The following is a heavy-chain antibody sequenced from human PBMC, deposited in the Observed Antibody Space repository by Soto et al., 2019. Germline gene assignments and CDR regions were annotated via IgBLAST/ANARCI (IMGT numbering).Heavy chain of an antibody. D-gene: IGHD3-3*01. CDR1: GFTFSNAW. J-gene: IGHJ4*02. CDR2: IKSKTDGGTT. CDR3: TTVHYDFWSGYSDYFDY. Sequence: GGSLRLSCAAAGFTFSNAWMSWVRQAPGKGLEWVGRIKSKTDGGTTDYAAPVKGRFTISRDDSKNTLYLQMNSLKTEDTAVYYCTTVHYDFWSGYSDYFDYWGQGTLVTVSS. V-gene: IGHV3-15*01.